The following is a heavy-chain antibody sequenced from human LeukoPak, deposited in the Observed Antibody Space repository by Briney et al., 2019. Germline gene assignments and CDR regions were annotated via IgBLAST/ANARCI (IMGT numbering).Heavy chain of an antibody. Sequence: PSETLSLTCTVSGGSISSYYWSWIRQPPGKGLEWIGYIYYSGSTNYNPSLKSRVTISVDTSKNQFSLKLSSVTAADTAVYYCARGDYYDSSGYSRGMDVWGQGTTVTVSS. J-gene: IGHJ6*02. V-gene: IGHV4-59*12. D-gene: IGHD3-22*01. CDR2: IYYSGST. CDR1: GGSISSYY. CDR3: ARGDYYDSSGYSRGMDV.